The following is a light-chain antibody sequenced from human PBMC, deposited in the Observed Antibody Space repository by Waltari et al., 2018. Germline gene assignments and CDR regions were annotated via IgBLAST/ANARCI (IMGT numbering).Light chain of an antibody. CDR2: EVS. Sequence: QSALTQPASASGSPGPSIPLSCTGTSRDVGCYNYVSWYQHYPGKAPQLMIYEVSYRPSGISNRFSGSKSGNTATLTISGLQAEDEADYYCSSYTSTKTGVFGTGTKVTVL. J-gene: IGLJ1*01. CDR3: SSYTSTKTGV. V-gene: IGLV2-14*01. CDR1: SRDVGCYNY.